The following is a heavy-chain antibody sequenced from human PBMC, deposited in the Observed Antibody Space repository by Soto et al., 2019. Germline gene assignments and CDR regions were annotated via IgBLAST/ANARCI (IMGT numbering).Heavy chain of an antibody. J-gene: IGHJ6*02. CDR2: ISSSGSTI. D-gene: IGHD3-22*01. CDR1: GFTFSSYE. V-gene: IGHV3-48*03. Sequence: PGGSLRLSCAASGFTFSSYEMNWVRQAPGKGLEWVSYISSSGSTIYYADSVKGRFTTSRDNAKNSLYLQMNSLRAEDTAVYYCASNYDSSGYYPFGAYYYYYGMDVWGQGTTVTVSS. CDR3: ASNYDSSGYYPFGAYYYYYGMDV.